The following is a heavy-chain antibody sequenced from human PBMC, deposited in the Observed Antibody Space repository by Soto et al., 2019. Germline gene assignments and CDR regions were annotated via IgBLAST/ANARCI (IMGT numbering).Heavy chain of an antibody. CDR3: ASAKAVLIAPLGI. Sequence: GGALRLSCVASAFTFNNSAMTWVRQAPGQGLEWVPSFSEYGGSRGGTYYADSVTCRFTISRDNSKNTLHLQVDSLTGSDTAVYYCASAKAVLIAPLGIWGQGALVTVSS. CDR2: FSEYGGSRGGT. V-gene: IGHV3-23*01. J-gene: IGHJ3*02. D-gene: IGHD2-21*01. CDR1: AFTFNNSA.